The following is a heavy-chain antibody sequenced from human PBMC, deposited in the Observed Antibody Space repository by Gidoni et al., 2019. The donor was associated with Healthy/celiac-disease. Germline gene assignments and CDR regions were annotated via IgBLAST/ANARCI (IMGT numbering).Heavy chain of an antibody. D-gene: IGHD6-19*01. Sequence: EVQLVESGGGLVQPGGSLSLSCAASGFTVRGNYISWVRQALGKGLGWVTVMYSGGITYYADSVKGRFTISRDNSKNTLYLQMNSRGAEDTAVYYCARSGEGAVAGSFDYWGQGTLVTVSS. J-gene: IGHJ4*02. CDR2: MYSGGIT. CDR3: ARSGEGAVAGSFDY. CDR1: GFTVRGNY. V-gene: IGHV3-66*01.